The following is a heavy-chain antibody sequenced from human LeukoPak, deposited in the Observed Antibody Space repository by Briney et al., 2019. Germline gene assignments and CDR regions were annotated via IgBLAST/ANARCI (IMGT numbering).Heavy chain of an antibody. CDR2: IYPGDSDT. CDR1: GYTFTTYW. CDR3: ASSYGGLDIVATTYSYYFDY. D-gene: IGHD5-12*01. J-gene: IGHJ4*02. Sequence: GESLKISCEASGYTFTTYWIGWVRQMPGKGLEWMGIIYPGDSDTRYSPSFQGQVTISADKSISTAYLQWSSLKASDTAMYYCASSYGGLDIVATTYSYYFDYWGQGTLVTVSS. V-gene: IGHV5-51*01.